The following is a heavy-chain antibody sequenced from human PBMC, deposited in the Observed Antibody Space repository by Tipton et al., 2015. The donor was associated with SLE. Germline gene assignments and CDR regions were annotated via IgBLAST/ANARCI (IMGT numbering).Heavy chain of an antibody. Sequence: TLSLTCTVSGGSMTTGSYFWTWIRQPAGKGPEYIGRIYSTGDINYNPALKSRVTILADTSKDQFSLKLSSVAAADTAMYYCARYSYFAAAFDIWGQGTLV. CDR3: ARYSYFAAAFDI. V-gene: IGHV4-61*02. CDR2: IYSTGDI. J-gene: IGHJ3*02. CDR1: GGSMTTGSYF. D-gene: IGHD5-18*01.